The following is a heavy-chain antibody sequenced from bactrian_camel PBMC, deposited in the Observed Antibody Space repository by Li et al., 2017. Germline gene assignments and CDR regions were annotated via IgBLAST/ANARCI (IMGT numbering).Heavy chain of an antibody. CDR3: AATGLPCSMATISKGA. V-gene: IGHV3S53*01. CDR2: IFTAGGGT. J-gene: IGHJ4*01. Sequence: QVQLVESGGGSVQPGGSLRLSCAASGESSRRRCMGWFRQAPGEEREGVAIIFTAGGGTIYAGSVKGRFTISQDNAKNTVYLQMNSLKPEDTAMYYCAATGLPCSMATISKGARGQGTQVTVS. D-gene: IGHD4*01. CDR1: GESSRRRC.